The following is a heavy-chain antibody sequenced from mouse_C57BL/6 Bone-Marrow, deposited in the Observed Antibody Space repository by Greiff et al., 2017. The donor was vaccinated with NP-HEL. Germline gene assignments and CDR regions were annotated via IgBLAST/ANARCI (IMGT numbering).Heavy chain of an antibody. CDR1: GYTFTSYW. CDR2: IYPGNSDT. V-gene: IGHV1-5*01. CDR3: ARRDYYGSSFSAWFAY. Sequence: VQLQQSGTVLARPGASVKMSCKTSGYTFTSYWMHWVKQRPGQGLEWIGAIYPGNSDTSYNQKFKGKAKLTAVKSSSTAYMELRSLTSEDSAVYFCARRDYYGSSFSAWFAYWGQGTLVTVSA. J-gene: IGHJ3*01. D-gene: IGHD1-1*01.